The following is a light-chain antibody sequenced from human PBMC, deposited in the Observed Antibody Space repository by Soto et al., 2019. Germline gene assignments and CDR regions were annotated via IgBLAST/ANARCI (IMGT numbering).Light chain of an antibody. Sequence: QSALTQPASVSGSPGQSSTISCTGTSSDVGGYNYVSWYQQHPGKAPKLMIYEVSNRPSGVSNRFSGSKSGNTASLTISGLQAEDEADYYCSSYTSSITLDVFGTGTKLTVL. CDR3: SSYTSSITLDV. J-gene: IGLJ1*01. CDR2: EVS. V-gene: IGLV2-14*01. CDR1: SSDVGGYNY.